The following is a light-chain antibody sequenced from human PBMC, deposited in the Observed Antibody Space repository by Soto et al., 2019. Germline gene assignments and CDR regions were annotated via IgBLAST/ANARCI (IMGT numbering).Light chain of an antibody. V-gene: IGKV3-15*01. CDR3: QQYNKWPPYT. CDR1: QSVGSN. J-gene: IGKJ2*01. CDR2: GAS. Sequence: EIVMTQSPATLSLSPGERATLSCRASQSVGSNLAWYQQKPGQAPRLLMYGASTRATGIPARFSGSGSGTEFTLTISSLQSEDFAVYYCQQYNKWPPYTFGQGPKLEIK.